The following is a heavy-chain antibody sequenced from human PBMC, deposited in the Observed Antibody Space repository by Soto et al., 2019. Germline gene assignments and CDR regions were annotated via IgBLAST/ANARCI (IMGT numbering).Heavy chain of an antibody. D-gene: IGHD2-15*01. CDR2: ISSSSSYI. CDR1: GFTFSSYS. CDR3: ARDQGVVAEPDYYYGMDV. V-gene: IGHV3-21*01. J-gene: IGHJ6*02. Sequence: EVQLVESGGGLVKPGGSLRLSCAASGFTFSSYSMNWVRQAPGKGLEWVSSISSSSSYIYYADSVKGRFTISRDNARNSLYLQTDSLRAEETAVYYGARDQGVVAEPDYYYGMDVWGQGTTVTVAS.